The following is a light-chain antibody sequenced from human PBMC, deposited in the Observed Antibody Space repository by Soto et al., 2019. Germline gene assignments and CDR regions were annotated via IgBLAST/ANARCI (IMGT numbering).Light chain of an antibody. CDR1: QSISSY. CDR3: QQSYSTPRT. Sequence: DIQMTQSPSSLSAYVGDRVTLTCRASQSISSYLNWYQQKPGKAPKLLIYAASSLQSGVPSRFSGSGPGTDFTLTISSLQPEDFATYYCQQSYSTPRTFGGGTKVDIK. CDR2: AAS. J-gene: IGKJ4*01. V-gene: IGKV1-39*01.